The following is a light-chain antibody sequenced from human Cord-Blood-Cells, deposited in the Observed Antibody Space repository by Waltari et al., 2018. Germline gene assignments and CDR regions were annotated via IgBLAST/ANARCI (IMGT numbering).Light chain of an antibody. J-gene: IGKJ4*01. CDR2: GAS. CDR1: QSVSRRY. V-gene: IGKV3-20*01. CDR3: QQYGSSPLT. Sequence: EIVLTQSPGTLSLSPGERATLSCRASQSVSRRYLAWYQQKPGQAPRLLIYGASSRATGIPDRFSGSGSGTDFTLTISRLEPEDCAVYYCQQYGSSPLTFGGGTKVEIK.